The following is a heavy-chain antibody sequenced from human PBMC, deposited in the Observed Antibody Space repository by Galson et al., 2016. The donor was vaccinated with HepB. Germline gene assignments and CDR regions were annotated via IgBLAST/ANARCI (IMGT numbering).Heavy chain of an antibody. CDR2: VYYSGIP. D-gene: IGHD1-14*01. CDR1: GGISGSSTYY. J-gene: IGHJ3*02. V-gene: IGHV4-39*01. Sequence: SETLSLTCTVSGGISGSSTYYWGWIRQPPGKGLEWIGSVYYSGIPNYRPSLKSRVTISVDTSKNQFSLKLSSVAASDTAMYYCARQLTGRLLRPNGFDIWGQGTMVTVSS. CDR3: ARQLTGRLLRPNGFDI.